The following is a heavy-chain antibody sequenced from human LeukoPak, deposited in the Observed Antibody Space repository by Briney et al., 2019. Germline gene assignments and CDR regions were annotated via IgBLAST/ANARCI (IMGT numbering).Heavy chain of an antibody. CDR2: ISGSGNIM. CDR1: GFSFSDHY. CDR3: ARDLIAVVGVADY. D-gene: IGHD1-26*01. V-gene: IGHV3-11*01. Sequence: GGSLRLSCAASGFSFSDHYMSWVRQAPGKGLEWVAYISGSGNIMDYADFVNARFTISSNNAKNSLYLQMTSLRADDTAVYYCARDLIAVVGVADYWGQGTLVTVSS. J-gene: IGHJ4*02.